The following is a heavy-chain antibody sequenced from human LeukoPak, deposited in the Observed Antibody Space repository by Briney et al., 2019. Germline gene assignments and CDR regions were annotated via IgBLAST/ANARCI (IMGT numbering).Heavy chain of an antibody. CDR3: ARDRVSGSYPDAFDV. D-gene: IGHD1-26*01. CDR1: GFTFSSYG. V-gene: IGHV3-33*01. Sequence: PGGSLGLSCAASGFTFSSYGMHWVRQAPGKGLEWVAVIWYDGSNKYYADSVKGRFTISRDNSKNTLYLQMNSLRAEDTAVYYCARDRVSGSYPDAFDVWGQGTMVTVSS. CDR2: IWYDGSNK. J-gene: IGHJ3*01.